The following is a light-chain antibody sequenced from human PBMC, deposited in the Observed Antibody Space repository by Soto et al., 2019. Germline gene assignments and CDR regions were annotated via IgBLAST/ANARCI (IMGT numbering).Light chain of an antibody. J-gene: IGKJ1*01. CDR2: VGS. CDR1: QILRHSIGYNY. CDR3: MQGTHWPIT. V-gene: IGKV2-28*01. Sequence: MVMVQYPLALPVIPAEPTSMSCRSSQILRHSIGYNYLDWYLQKPGQSPQLLIYVGSSRAAGVPDRFSGSGSGTDFTLKISRVEAEDVGIYYCMQGTHWPITFGQGTKVDIK.